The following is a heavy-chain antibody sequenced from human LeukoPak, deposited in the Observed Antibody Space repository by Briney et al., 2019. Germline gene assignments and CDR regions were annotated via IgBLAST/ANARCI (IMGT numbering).Heavy chain of an antibody. CDR2: INHSGST. D-gene: IGHD6-13*01. CDR3: AREILRAAAGMFDY. Sequence: KTSETLSLTCAVYGGSFSGYYWSWIRQPPGKGLEWIGEINHSGSTNYNPSLKSRVTISVDTSKNQFSLKLSSVTAADTAVYYCAREILRAAAGMFDYWGQGTLVTVSS. J-gene: IGHJ4*02. CDR1: GGSFSGYY. V-gene: IGHV4-34*01.